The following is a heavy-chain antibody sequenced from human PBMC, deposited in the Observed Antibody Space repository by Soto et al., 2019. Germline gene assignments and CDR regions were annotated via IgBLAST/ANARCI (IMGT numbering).Heavy chain of an antibody. D-gene: IGHD3-10*01. Sequence: PSETLSLTCTVSGGSISSGGYYWSWIRQHPGKGLEWIGYIYYSGSTYYNPSLKSRVTISVDTSKNQFSLKLSSVTAADTAVYYWGRSTTSGGYFDYWGKGTLVTVS. V-gene: IGHV4-31*03. CDR1: GGSISSGGYY. CDR3: GRSTTSGGYFDY. J-gene: IGHJ4*02. CDR2: IYYSGST.